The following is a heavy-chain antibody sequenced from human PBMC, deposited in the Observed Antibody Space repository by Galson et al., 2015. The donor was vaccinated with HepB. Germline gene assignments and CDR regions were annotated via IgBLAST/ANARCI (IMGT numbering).Heavy chain of an antibody. J-gene: IGHJ6*02. CDR2: MNPNSGNT. V-gene: IGHV1-8*01. Sequence: SVKVSCKASGYTFTSYDINWVRQATGQGLEWMGWMNPNSGNTGYAQKFQGRVTMTRNTSISTAYMELSSLRSEDTAVYYCARARDRRQWLANYYYYGMDVWGQGTTVTVSS. D-gene: IGHD6-19*01. CDR3: ARARDRRQWLANYYYYGMDV. CDR1: GYTFTSYD.